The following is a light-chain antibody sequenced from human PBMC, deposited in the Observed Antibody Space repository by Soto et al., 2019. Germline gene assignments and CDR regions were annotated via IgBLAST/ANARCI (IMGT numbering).Light chain of an antibody. V-gene: IGKV3-20*01. CDR1: QRVRSKD. CDR3: QQYHSSLWT. J-gene: IGKJ1*01. Sequence: EIVLTQSAGTLSLSPGGRSTLARRASQRVRSKDLAWYQQNPGQPPRLIISGASNRATGIPYRFSGSGSGTDFTRTISRLEPGDFAGYYCQQYHSSLWTFGQGTKLEI. CDR2: GAS.